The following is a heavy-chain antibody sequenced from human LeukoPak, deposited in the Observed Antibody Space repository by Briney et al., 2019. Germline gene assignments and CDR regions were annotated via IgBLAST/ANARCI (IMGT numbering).Heavy chain of an antibody. CDR3: ARVRAGYDYGGVLDY. CDR2: IITYNGNT. Sequence: GASVKVSCKASGYTFTSYGISWVRQAPGQGLEWMGWIITYNGNTNYAQKLQGRVTMATDTSTSTAYMELRSLRSDDTAVYNCARVRAGYDYGGVLDYWGQGTLVTVSS. J-gene: IGHJ4*02. D-gene: IGHD5-12*01. V-gene: IGHV1-18*01. CDR1: GYTFTSYG.